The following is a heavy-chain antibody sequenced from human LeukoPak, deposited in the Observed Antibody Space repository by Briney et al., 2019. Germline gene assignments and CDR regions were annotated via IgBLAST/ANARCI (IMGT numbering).Heavy chain of an antibody. CDR3: ARDRITMVRGVNWFDP. V-gene: IGHV3-9*01. CDR1: GFTFDDYA. Sequence: GRSLRLSCAASGFTFDDYAMYWVRQVPGKGLQWVSGINWNNGNIGYADSVKGRFTISRDNAKNSLYLQMNSLRAEDTAVYYCARDRITMVRGVNWFDPWGQGTLVTVSS. D-gene: IGHD3-10*01. CDR2: INWNNGNI. J-gene: IGHJ5*02.